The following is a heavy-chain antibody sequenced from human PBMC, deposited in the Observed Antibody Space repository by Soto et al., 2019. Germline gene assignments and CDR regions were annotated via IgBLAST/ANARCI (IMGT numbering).Heavy chain of an antibody. Sequence: GGSLRLSCAASGFTFSSYSMNWVRQAPGKGLEWVSYISGSSSTIYYADSVKGRFTISRENAKNSLYLKMNSLRDEDTAVYYCARVGDNYDILTCYRTEDAFDIWGQGTMVTVSS. CDR3: ARVGDNYDILTCYRTEDAFDI. CDR2: ISGSSSTI. V-gene: IGHV3-48*02. D-gene: IGHD3-9*01. J-gene: IGHJ3*02. CDR1: GFTFSSYS.